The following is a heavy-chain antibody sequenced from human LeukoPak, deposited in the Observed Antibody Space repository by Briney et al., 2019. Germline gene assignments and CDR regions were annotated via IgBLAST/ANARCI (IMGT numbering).Heavy chain of an antibody. CDR2: IWYDGSNK. V-gene: IGHV3-33*01. CDR1: GXTFSSYG. D-gene: IGHD3-10*01. J-gene: IGHJ4*02. Sequence: GGSLRLSCAASGXTFSSYGVQWVRQAPGKGLEWVAVIWYDGSNKYYADSVKGRFTISRDNSKNTLYLQMNSLRAEDTAVYYCARDPGTHTDYWGQGTLVIVSS. CDR3: ARDPGTHTDY.